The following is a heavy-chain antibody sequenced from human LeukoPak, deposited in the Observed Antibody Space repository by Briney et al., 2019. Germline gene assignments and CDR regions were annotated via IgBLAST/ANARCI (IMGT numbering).Heavy chain of an antibody. CDR3: ARGPQPGLDY. D-gene: IGHD1-14*01. Sequence: GGSLRLSXAASGFTFSSYSMNWVRQAPGKGLEWVSSISSSSSYIYYADSVKGRFTISRDNAKNSLYLQMNSLRAEDTAVYYCARGPQPGLDYWGQGTLVTVSS. V-gene: IGHV3-21*01. CDR1: GFTFSSYS. J-gene: IGHJ4*02. CDR2: ISSSSSYI.